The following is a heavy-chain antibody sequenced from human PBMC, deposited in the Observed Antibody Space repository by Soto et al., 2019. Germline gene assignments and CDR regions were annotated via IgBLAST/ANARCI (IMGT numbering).Heavy chain of an antibody. CDR2: ISGSGGST. CDR1: GFTFSSYA. D-gene: IGHD2-21*02. Sequence: GSLRVSCAAXGFTFSSYAMSWVRQAPGKGLEWVSAISGSGGSTYYADSVKGRFTISRDNSKNTLYLQMNSLRAEGTAVYYCAKADCGGDCYSPDFDYWGQGTLVTVSS. V-gene: IGHV3-23*01. J-gene: IGHJ4*02. CDR3: AKADCGGDCYSPDFDY.